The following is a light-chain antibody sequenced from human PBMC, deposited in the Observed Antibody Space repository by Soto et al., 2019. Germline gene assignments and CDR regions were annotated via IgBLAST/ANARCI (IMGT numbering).Light chain of an antibody. V-gene: IGLV2-8*01. CDR3: SSYAGSNNLV. Sequence: QSALTQPPSASGSPGQSVTISCTGTSSDVAAYNYVSWYQQRPGKAPKLMIYEVTKRPSGVSDRFSGSKSGNTASLTVSGLQADDAGDYYCSSYAGSNNLVFGGGTQLTVL. CDR2: EVT. J-gene: IGLJ2*01. CDR1: SSDVAAYNY.